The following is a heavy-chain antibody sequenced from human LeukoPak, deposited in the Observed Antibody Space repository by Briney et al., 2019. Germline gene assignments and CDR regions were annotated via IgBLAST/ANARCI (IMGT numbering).Heavy chain of an antibody. CDR3: ARGWLQYDY. CDR1: GGSFSGYY. J-gene: IGHJ4*02. V-gene: IGHV4-34*01. D-gene: IGHD5-24*01. Sequence: SETLSLTCAVYGGSFSGYYWSWIRQPPGKGLEWIGEIKHSGSTNYNPSLKSRVTISVDTSKNQFSLKLSSVTAADTAVYYCARGWLQYDYWGQGTLVTVSS. CDR2: IKHSGST.